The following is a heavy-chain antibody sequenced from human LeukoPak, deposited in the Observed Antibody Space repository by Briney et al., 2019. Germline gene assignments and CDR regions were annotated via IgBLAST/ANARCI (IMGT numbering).Heavy chain of an antibody. CDR1: GFTSSSYW. J-gene: IGHJ6*02. D-gene: IGHD6-13*01. CDR2: TKQDGSEK. CDR3: ARDEGIAAAVRVGGMDV. Sequence: PGGSLRLSCAASGFTSSSYWMSWVRQAPGKGLEWVANTKQDGSEKYYVDSVKGRFTISRDNAKNSLYLQMNSLRAEDTAVYYCARDEGIAAAVRVGGMDVWGQGTTVTVSS. V-gene: IGHV3-7*01.